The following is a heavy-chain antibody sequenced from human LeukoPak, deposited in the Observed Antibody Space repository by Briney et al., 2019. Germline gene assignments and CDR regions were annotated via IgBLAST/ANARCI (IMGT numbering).Heavy chain of an antibody. CDR3: ASSHWGWGTFDY. J-gene: IGHJ4*02. CDR1: GGSISSYY. V-gene: IGHV4-59*08. Sequence: SETLSLTCTVSGGSISSYYWSWIRQPPGKGLEWMGYIYYNGSTNYNPSLKSRVTISVATSKNQFSLKLSSVTAADTAVYYCASSHWGWGTFDYWGQGTLVTVSS. D-gene: IGHD3-16*01. CDR2: IYYNGST.